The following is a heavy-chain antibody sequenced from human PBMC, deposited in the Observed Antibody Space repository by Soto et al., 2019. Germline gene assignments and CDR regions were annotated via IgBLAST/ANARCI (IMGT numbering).Heavy chain of an antibody. Sequence: SVKVSCKASGGTFSSYAISWVRQAPGQGLEWMGGIIPIFGTANYAQKFQGRVTITADKSMSTAYMELSSLRSEDTAVYYCARDLMYYDILTGYHRVNYGMDVWGQGTTVTVSS. V-gene: IGHV1-69*06. CDR3: ARDLMYYDILTGYHRVNYGMDV. CDR2: IIPIFGTA. J-gene: IGHJ6*02. D-gene: IGHD3-9*01. CDR1: GGTFSSYA.